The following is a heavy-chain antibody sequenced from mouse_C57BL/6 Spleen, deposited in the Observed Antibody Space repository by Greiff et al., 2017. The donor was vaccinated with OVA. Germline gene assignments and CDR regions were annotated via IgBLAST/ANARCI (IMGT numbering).Heavy chain of an antibody. Sequence: VQLQQPGAELVKPGASEKLSCKASGYTFTSYWMHWVKQRPGQGLEWIGMIHPNSGSTNYNEKFKSKATLTVDKSSSTAYMQLSSLTSEDSAVYYCARSTVVATRYFDVWGTGTTVTVSS. D-gene: IGHD1-1*01. CDR1: GYTFTSYW. V-gene: IGHV1-64*01. CDR3: ARSTVVATRYFDV. CDR2: IHPNSGST. J-gene: IGHJ1*03.